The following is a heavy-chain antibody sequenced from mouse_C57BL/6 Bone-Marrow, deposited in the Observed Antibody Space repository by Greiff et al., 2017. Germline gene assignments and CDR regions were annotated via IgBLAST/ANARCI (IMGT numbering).Heavy chain of an antibody. Sequence: VQLQQSGPELVKPGASVKISCKASGYTFTDYYMNWVKQSHGKSLEWIGDINPNNGGTSYNQKFKGKATLTVYKSSSTAYMELRSLTSEDSAVYYCARPYGNYWYFDVWGTGTTVTVSS. J-gene: IGHJ1*03. CDR3: ARPYGNYWYFDV. CDR2: INPNNGGT. CDR1: GYTFTDYY. D-gene: IGHD2-1*01. V-gene: IGHV1-26*01.